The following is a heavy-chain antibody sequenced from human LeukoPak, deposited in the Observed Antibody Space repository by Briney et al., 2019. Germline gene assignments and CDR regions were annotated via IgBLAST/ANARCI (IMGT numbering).Heavy chain of an antibody. J-gene: IGHJ3*01. CDR1: EMSFSAYY. V-gene: IGHV4-34*01. CDR2: INYGGST. Sequence: SETLSLTCAVSEMSFSAYYWSWIRQSPGKGLEWIGEINYGGSTKYTPSLEGRGTILIDTSKNQSSLKLTSVTAADTAVYYCARGFPPGSGSRGSHAFDVWGQGTMVTVSS. D-gene: IGHD6-19*01. CDR3: ARGFPPGSGSRGSHAFDV.